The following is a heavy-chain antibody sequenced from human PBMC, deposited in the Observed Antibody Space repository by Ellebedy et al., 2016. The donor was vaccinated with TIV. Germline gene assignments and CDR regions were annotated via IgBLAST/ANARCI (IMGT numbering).Heavy chain of an antibody. Sequence: AASVKVSCKASGGTFSSYAISWVRQAPGQGLEWMGGIIPIFGTANYAQKFQGRVTMTRDTSTSTAYMELRSLRSDDTAVYYCARDGGQISPPDYWGQGTLVTVSS. CDR3: ARDGGQISPPDY. J-gene: IGHJ4*02. D-gene: IGHD2/OR15-2a*01. CDR1: GGTFSSYA. CDR2: IIPIFGTA. V-gene: IGHV1-69*05.